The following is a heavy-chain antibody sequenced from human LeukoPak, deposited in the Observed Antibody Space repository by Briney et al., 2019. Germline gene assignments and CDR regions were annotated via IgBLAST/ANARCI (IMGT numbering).Heavy chain of an antibody. CDR1: GFTFSSYS. D-gene: IGHD3-10*01. CDR3: ARDQYGSGSYYRHLYYYYYYYMDV. Sequence: GGSLRFSCAASGFTFSSYSMNWVRQAPGKGLEWVSSISSSSSYIYYADSVKGRFTISRDNAKNSLYLQMNSLRAEDTAVYYCARDQYGSGSYYRHLYYYYYYYMDVWGKGTTVTVSS. CDR2: ISSSSSYI. V-gene: IGHV3-21*01. J-gene: IGHJ6*03.